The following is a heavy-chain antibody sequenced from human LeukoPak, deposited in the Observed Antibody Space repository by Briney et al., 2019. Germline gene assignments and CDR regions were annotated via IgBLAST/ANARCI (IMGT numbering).Heavy chain of an antibody. V-gene: IGHV4-39*01. CDR3: ARNHCSGGKCFLSYFDY. Sequence: SETLSLTCTVSGGSISVSSYYWGWIRQPPGKGLEWIGTIFYSGDTYYSPSPKSRVTISVDTSKNQFSLKLSSVTAADTAVYYCARNHCSGGKCFLSYFDYWGQGTLVTVPS. D-gene: IGHD2-15*01. CDR2: IFYSGDT. CDR1: GGSISVSSYY. J-gene: IGHJ4*02.